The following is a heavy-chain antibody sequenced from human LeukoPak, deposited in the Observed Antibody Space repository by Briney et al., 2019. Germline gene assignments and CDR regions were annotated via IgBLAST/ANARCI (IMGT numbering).Heavy chain of an antibody. CDR2: ISDSGDIT. CDR3: AKDRIYADGLWDFDY. J-gene: IGHJ4*02. D-gene: IGHD3-10*01. V-gene: IGHV3-23*01. Sequence: PGGSLRLSCAASGFAFNSQAMGWVRQAPGKGLEWVSVISDSGDITYYADSVKGRFTISRDNSKNTLYLQMNSLRADDTAVYYCAKDRIYADGLWDFDYWGQGTLVTVSS. CDR1: GFAFNSQA.